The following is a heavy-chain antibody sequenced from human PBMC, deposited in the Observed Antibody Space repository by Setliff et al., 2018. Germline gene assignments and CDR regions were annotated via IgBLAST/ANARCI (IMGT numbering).Heavy chain of an antibody. CDR2: FHTGGST. V-gene: IGHV4-61*09. J-gene: IGHJ6*03. CDR3: ARGLGSYYYYYMDV. CDR1: GGSISSSSYY. Sequence: SETLSLTCTVSGGSISSSSYYWTWIRQPAGKGLEWIGHFHTGGSTNYNRSLRSRVTISVDTSKNQFSLKLSSVTAADTAVYYCARGLGSYYYYYMDVWGKGTTVTVSS. D-gene: IGHD7-27*01.